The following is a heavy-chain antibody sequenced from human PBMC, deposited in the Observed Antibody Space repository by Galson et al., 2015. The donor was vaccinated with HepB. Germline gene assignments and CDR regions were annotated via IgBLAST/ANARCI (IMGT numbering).Heavy chain of an antibody. Sequence: SETLSLTCTVSGGSISSSSYYWGWIRQPPGKGLEWIGSIYYSGSTYYNPSLKSRVTISVDTSKNQFSLKLSSVTAADTAVYYCARVPGFGSGSYYYYYMDVWGKGTTVTVSS. J-gene: IGHJ6*03. CDR1: GGSISSSSYY. V-gene: IGHV4-39*01. CDR2: IYYSGST. CDR3: ARVPGFGSGSYYYYYMDV. D-gene: IGHD3-10*01.